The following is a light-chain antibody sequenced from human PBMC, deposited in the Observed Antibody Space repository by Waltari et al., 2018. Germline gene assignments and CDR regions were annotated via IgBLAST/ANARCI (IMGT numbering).Light chain of an antibody. Sequence: EIVLTQSPGTLSLSPGERATLSCRASQSVSSSYLAWYQQKPGQAPRLLIYGASSRATGIPDRLSGSVSGTDFTLTISRLEPEDFAVYYCQQYGSSPRTFGQGTKVEIK. CDR1: QSVSSSY. J-gene: IGKJ1*01. CDR3: QQYGSSPRT. V-gene: IGKV3-20*01. CDR2: GAS.